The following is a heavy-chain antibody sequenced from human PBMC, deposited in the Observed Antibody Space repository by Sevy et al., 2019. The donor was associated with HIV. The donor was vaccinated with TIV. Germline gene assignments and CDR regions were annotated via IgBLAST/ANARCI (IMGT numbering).Heavy chain of an antibody. CDR3: ARGPLFSPEYCSGGTCPTIDY. Sequence: TLSLTCAVSGVSFSDYYWAWIRQPPGKGLEWIGEVSQSGSANYNPSLRSRVIMSLDTPNNHFSLKLTSVTAADTAVYYCARGPLFSPEYCSGGTCPTIDYWSQGTLVTVSS. D-gene: IGHD2-15*01. CDR2: VSQSGSA. V-gene: IGHV4-34*01. J-gene: IGHJ4*02. CDR1: GVSFSDYY.